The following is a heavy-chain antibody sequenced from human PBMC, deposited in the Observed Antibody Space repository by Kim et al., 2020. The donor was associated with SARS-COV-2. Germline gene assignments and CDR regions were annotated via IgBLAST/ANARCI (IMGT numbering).Heavy chain of an antibody. CDR2: IWFDGSNK. J-gene: IGHJ6*03. CDR3: TGRSRGYDSFFYMDV. D-gene: IGHD1-1*01. Sequence: GGSLRLSCAASGFLFSHYAMHWVRQAPGKGLEWVALIWFDGSNKYYADSVRGRFTISRDNSNNAVYLQMNSLGVDDTAVYFCTGRSRGYDSFFYMDVWGKGTTVTVSS. CDR1: GFLFSHYA. V-gene: IGHV3-33*01.